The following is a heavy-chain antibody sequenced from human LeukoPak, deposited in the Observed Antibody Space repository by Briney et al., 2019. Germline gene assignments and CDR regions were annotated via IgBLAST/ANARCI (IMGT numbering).Heavy chain of an antibody. Sequence: GGSLRLSCAASGFTFSSYGMHWVRQAPGKGLERVAVIWYDGSNKYYADSVKGRFTISRDNSKNTLYLQMNSLRAEDTAVYYCAKGLSIPSYFDYWGQGTLVTVSS. CDR3: AKGLSIPSYFDY. J-gene: IGHJ4*02. V-gene: IGHV3-33*06. CDR2: IWYDGSNK. CDR1: GFTFSSYG. D-gene: IGHD2/OR15-2a*01.